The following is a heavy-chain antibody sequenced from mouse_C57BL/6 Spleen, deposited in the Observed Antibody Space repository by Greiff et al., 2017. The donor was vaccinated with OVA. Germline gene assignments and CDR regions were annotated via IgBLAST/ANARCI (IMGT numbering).Heavy chain of an antibody. J-gene: IGHJ3*01. CDR1: GYTFTSYW. CDR3: ARELDYSKSWFAY. D-gene: IGHD2-5*01. CDR2: IHPNSGST. Sequence: QVQLKQPGAELVKPGASVKLSCKASGYTFTSYWMHWVKQRPGQGLEWIGMIHPNSGSTNYNEKFKSKATLTVDKSSSTASMQLRSLTSEDSAVYYCARELDYSKSWFAYWGQGTLVTVSA. V-gene: IGHV1-64*01.